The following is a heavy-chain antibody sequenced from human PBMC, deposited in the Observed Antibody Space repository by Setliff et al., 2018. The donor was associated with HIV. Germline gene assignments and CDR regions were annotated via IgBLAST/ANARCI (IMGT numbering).Heavy chain of an antibody. V-gene: IGHV4-61*09. J-gene: IGHJ4*02. CDR2: IYPSGGT. Sequence: ASETLSLTCTVSGDSISNGRYYWNWFRQSPGKGLEWIGHIYPSGGTDYNPSLKSRVTIAVDTSKNQFSLKLSSVTAADTAVYYCARGSSWYDYWGQGTLVTVSS. D-gene: IGHD6-13*01. CDR3: ARGSSWYDY. CDR1: GDSISNGRYY.